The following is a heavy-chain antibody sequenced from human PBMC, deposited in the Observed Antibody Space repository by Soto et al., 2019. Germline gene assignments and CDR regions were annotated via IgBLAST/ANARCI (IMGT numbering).Heavy chain of an antibody. CDR2: ISWNSGNI. CDR3: AKLEAAFDI. CDR1: GLSFDDYA. J-gene: IGHJ3*02. Sequence: DVQLVESGGGLVQPGRSLRLSCAASGLSFDDYAMHWVRQAPGKGLEWVSGISWNSGNIGYADSVKGRFTISRDNAKNSLYLQMNSLTAEDTALYYCAKLEAAFDIWGQGTMVNVSS. V-gene: IGHV3-9*01.